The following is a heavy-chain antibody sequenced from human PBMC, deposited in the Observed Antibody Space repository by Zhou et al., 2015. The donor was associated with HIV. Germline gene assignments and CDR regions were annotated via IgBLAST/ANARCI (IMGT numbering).Heavy chain of an antibody. CDR2: INPSGGDT. V-gene: IGHV1-46*01. CDR1: GYGFTQFY. CDR3: ARDANFFYGSGSLRYSPGY. Sequence: QVNLTQSAAEVKEPGASVTISCETSGYGFTQFYIHWVRQAPGQGFEWMGIINPSGGDTRYAEEFQGRLSMTRDKSTATVYMKLDSLRPEDTALYFCARDANFFYGSGSLRYSPGYWGQGTLVIVSA. J-gene: IGHJ4*02. D-gene: IGHD3-10*01.